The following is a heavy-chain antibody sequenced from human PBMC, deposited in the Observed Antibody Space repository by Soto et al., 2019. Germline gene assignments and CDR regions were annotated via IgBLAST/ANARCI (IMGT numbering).Heavy chain of an antibody. J-gene: IGHJ4*02. V-gene: IGHV3-74*01. Sequence: GGSLRLSCAASGLIFSNYKMHWVRQAPGKGLVWVSRINTDGSIIDHADSVKGRFTVSRDNAKNTLYLQMNSLRADDTAVYYCARDTDGLHYWGQGTLVTVSS. CDR3: ARDTDGLHY. CDR1: GLIFSNYK. CDR2: INTDGSII.